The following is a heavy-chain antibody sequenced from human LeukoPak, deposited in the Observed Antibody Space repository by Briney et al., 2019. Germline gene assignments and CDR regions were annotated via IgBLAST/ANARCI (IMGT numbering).Heavy chain of an antibody. Sequence: PSETLSLTCTVSGGSISSYYWSWIRQPAGKGLKWIGRIYTSGSTNYNPSLKSRVTMSVDTSKNQFSLKLSSVTAADTAVYYCAREEYYYGSGSYYTYWGQGTLVTVSS. J-gene: IGHJ4*02. CDR1: GGSISSYY. V-gene: IGHV4-4*07. D-gene: IGHD3-10*01. CDR2: IYTSGST. CDR3: AREEYYYGSGSYYTY.